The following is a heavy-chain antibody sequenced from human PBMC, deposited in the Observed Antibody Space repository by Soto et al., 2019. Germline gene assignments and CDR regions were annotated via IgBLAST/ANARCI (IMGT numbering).Heavy chain of an antibody. D-gene: IGHD2-15*01. J-gene: IGHJ4*02. CDR3: ARHYCSGSKCYYFDY. CDR1: GCSISSYY. CDR2: IHYSGST. Sequence: SETLSLTCTVSGCSISSYYWSWIRQPPGKGLEWIGYIHYSGSTNYNPSLQSRVTISVDTSKNQFSLKLNSVTAADTAVYYCARHYCSGSKCYYFDYWGQGTPVTVSS. V-gene: IGHV4-59*08.